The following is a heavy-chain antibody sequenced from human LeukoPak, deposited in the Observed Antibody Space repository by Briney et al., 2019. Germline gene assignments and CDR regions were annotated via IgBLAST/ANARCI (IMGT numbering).Heavy chain of an antibody. D-gene: IGHD3-9*01. V-gene: IGHV3-23*01. Sequence: EASLRLSCAASGFIFSNYAMSWVRQAPGKGLEWVSAIGGRDGGTYYADSVKGRFTVSRDDPKNTLYLQMNTLRAEDTAVYYCAKWGDYDILTGYYDSDYWGQGTLVTVSS. J-gene: IGHJ4*02. CDR3: AKWGDYDILTGYYDSDY. CDR1: GFIFSNYA. CDR2: IGGRDGGT.